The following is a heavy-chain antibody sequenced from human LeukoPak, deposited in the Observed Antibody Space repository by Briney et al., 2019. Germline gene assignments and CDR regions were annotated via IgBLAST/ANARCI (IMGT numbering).Heavy chain of an antibody. D-gene: IGHD1-26*01. J-gene: IGHJ4*02. CDR2: ISWNSGSI. V-gene: IGHV3-9*01. Sequence: GGSLRLSCAASGLTFDDYAMHWVRQAPGKGLEWVSGISWNSGSIGYADSVKGRFTISRDNAKNSLYLQMNSLRAEDTALYYCARAVGAMRYWGQGTLVTVSS. CDR1: GLTFDDYA. CDR3: ARAVGAMRY.